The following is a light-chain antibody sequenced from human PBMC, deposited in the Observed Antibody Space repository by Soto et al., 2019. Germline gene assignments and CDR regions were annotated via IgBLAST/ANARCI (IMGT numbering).Light chain of an antibody. CDR3: QQGHTLPWT. V-gene: IGKV1-39*01. J-gene: IGKJ1*01. CDR2: AAS. Sequence: DIQLTQSPSSLSASVGERVTIXCRASQGISNYLNWYQQKLGQAPRLLIYAASTLESGVPSRFSGSGSETDFTLSITSLQPEDFATYYCQQGHTLPWTFGQGTKVDI. CDR1: QGISNY.